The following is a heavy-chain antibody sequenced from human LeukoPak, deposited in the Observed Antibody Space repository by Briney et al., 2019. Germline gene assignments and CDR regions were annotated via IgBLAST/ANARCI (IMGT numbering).Heavy chain of an antibody. CDR3: AREESYDSSGYYGIGAFDI. D-gene: IGHD3-22*01. CDR1: GYTFTSYG. Sequence: ASVKVSCKASGYTFTSYGISWVRQAPGQGPEWMGWISAYNGNTNYAQKLQGRVTMTTDTSTSTAYMELRSLRSDDTAVYYCAREESYDSSGYYGIGAFDIWGQGTMVTVSS. CDR2: ISAYNGNT. J-gene: IGHJ3*02. V-gene: IGHV1-18*01.